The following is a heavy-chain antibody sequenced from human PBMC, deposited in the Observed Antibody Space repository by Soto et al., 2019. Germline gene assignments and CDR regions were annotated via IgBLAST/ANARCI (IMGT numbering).Heavy chain of an antibody. V-gene: IGHV3-23*04. Sequence: EVQLVESGGGLVQRGGSLRLSCEASGFTFNDYWMHWVRQVPGKGLEWVSIISATSDAAYYAESVKGRFTSSRDNSKNTLYLQMNSLRPEDTAMYYCGKYSGSYPVYNGMNVWGQGTTVTVSS. CDR3: GKYSGSYPVYNGMNV. D-gene: IGHD1-26*01. J-gene: IGHJ6*02. CDR1: GFTFNDYW. CDR2: ISATSDAA.